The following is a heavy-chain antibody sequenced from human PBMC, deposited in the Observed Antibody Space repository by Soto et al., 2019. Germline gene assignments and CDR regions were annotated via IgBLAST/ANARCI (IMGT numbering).Heavy chain of an antibody. CDR2: FDPEDGET. CDR1: GYTLTELS. Sequence: ASVKVSCKVSGYTLTELSMHWVRQAPGKGLEWMGGFDPEDGETIYAQKFQGRVTMTEDTSTDTAYMELSSLRSEDTAVYYCATYVYSALPVAFDIWGQGTMVTVSS. D-gene: IGHD3-16*01. V-gene: IGHV1-24*01. CDR3: ATYVYSALPVAFDI. J-gene: IGHJ3*02.